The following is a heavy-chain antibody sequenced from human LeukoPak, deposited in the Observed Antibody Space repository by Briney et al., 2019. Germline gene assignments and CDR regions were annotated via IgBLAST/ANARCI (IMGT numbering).Heavy chain of an antibody. CDR3: ATSTVTGY. CDR2: ISSSSSYI. Sequence: GGSLRLSCAASGFTVSSYSMNWVRQAPGRGLEWVSSISSSSSYIYYTDSVKGRFTISRDNAKNSLYLQMNSLRAEDTAVYYCATSTVTGYWGQGTLVTVSS. CDR1: GFTVSSYS. D-gene: IGHD4-17*01. J-gene: IGHJ4*02. V-gene: IGHV3-21*01.